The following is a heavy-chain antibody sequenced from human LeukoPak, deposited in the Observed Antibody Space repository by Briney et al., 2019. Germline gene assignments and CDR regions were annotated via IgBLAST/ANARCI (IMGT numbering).Heavy chain of an antibody. Sequence: GGPLRLSCAASGFTFSSYAMSWVRQAPGDRLDWVSAISDGGGRTSHADSVKGRFTISRDNSKNTLYLQMSSLRAEDTAVYYCAKDRGYIADRDFDYWGQGTLVTVSS. V-gene: IGHV3-23*01. CDR3: AKDRGYIADRDFDY. CDR1: GFTFSSYA. J-gene: IGHJ4*02. D-gene: IGHD1-1*01. CDR2: ISDGGGRT.